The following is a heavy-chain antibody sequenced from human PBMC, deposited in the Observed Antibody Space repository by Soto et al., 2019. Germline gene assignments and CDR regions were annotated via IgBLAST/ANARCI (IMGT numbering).Heavy chain of an antibody. CDR3: AREVHKGWFDP. J-gene: IGHJ5*02. D-gene: IGHD3-10*01. V-gene: IGHV1-18*01. CDR2: ISTYSGNT. CDR1: GYTLSSYT. Sequence: QVQLVQSGAEVKKPGASVKVSCKASGYTLSSYTISWVRQAPGQGLEWMGWISTYSGNTNYAQKFQGRVTMSTDTSTTSAYMELRSLRSDDAAVYYCAREVHKGWFDPWGQGTLVTVSS.